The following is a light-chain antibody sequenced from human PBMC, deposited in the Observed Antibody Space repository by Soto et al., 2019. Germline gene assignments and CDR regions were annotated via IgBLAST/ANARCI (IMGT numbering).Light chain of an antibody. Sequence: QSVLTQPPSVSAAPGQKVTISCSGSSSNIGNNYVSWYQQISGAAPKLLIYDNDRRPSGIPDRFSGSKSGTSATLGITGLQPGDEAAYYCATWDSSLNGAVFGGGTKLTVL. CDR1: SSNIGNNY. V-gene: IGLV1-51*01. J-gene: IGLJ2*01. CDR3: ATWDSSLNGAV. CDR2: DND.